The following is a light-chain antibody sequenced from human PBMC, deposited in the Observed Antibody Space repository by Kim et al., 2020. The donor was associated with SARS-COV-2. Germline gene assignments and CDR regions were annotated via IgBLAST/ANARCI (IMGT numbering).Light chain of an antibody. Sequence: EIVLTQSPGTLSLSPGERATLTCRASQSVSGSYLAWYQQKPGQAPRLIIYGASSRAAAIPDRFSGSGSGTDFTLTISRLEPEDFAVYSCQQYGSSPQTFGQGTKVEIK. CDR2: GAS. J-gene: IGKJ1*01. CDR3: QQYGSSPQT. V-gene: IGKV3-20*01. CDR1: QSVSGSY.